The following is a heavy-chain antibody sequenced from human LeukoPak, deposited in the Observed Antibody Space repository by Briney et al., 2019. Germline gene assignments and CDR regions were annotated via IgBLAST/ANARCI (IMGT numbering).Heavy chain of an antibody. CDR3: ATRGPNYFSRPFDP. CDR2: IYYSGST. CDR1: GGSISSSSYY. V-gene: IGHV4-39*01. Sequence: SETLSLTCTVSGGSISSSSYYWGWIRQPPGKGLEWIGSIYYSGSTYYNPPLKSRVTISVDTSKNQFSLKLSSVTAADTAVYYCATRGPNYFSRPFDPWGQGTLVTVSS. D-gene: IGHD3-16*01. J-gene: IGHJ5*02.